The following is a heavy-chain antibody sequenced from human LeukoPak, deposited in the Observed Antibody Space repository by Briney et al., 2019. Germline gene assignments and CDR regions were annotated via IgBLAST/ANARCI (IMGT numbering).Heavy chain of an antibody. V-gene: IGHV4-61*08. CDR1: GDSVDNSDYY. CDR3: ARDQGGGSYRHAFDV. CDR2: IYHSGST. J-gene: IGHJ3*01. D-gene: IGHD1-26*01. Sequence: PSETLSLTCSVSGDSVDNSDYYWSWLRQPPGKELDWIGHIYHSGSTIYSSSLKGRVTISLDMSKNQFSLRLTSGTAADTAVYYCARDQGGGSYRHAFDVWGQGKMVIVSS.